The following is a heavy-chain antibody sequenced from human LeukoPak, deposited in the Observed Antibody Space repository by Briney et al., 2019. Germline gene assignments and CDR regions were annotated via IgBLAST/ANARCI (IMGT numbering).Heavy chain of an antibody. D-gene: IGHD1-26*01. CDR3: ARGGYSGRYYEDFDY. CDR1: GFTFDDYG. J-gene: IGHJ4*02. V-gene: IGHV3-20*04. Sequence: GGSLRLSCAASGFTFDDYGMSWVRQAPGKGLEWVSGINWNGGSTGHADSVKGRFTISRDNAKNSLYLQMNSLRAEDTALYYCARGGYSGRYYEDFDYWGQGTLVTVSS. CDR2: INWNGGST.